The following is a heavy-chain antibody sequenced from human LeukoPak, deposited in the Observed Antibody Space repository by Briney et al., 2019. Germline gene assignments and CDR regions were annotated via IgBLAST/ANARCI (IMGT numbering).Heavy chain of an antibody. V-gene: IGHV4-59*08. Sequence: SETLSLTCSVSGDSIRDYYWSWVRQPPGKGLEFIGYTYYSGSTNYNPSLKSRVTMSVDTSKKQFSLKLTSATAADTAMYYCASLPLHCSSINCFHDSFDIWGQGTMVTVSS. CDR3: ASLPLHCSSINCFHDSFDI. D-gene: IGHD2-2*01. J-gene: IGHJ3*02. CDR2: TYYSGST. CDR1: GDSIRDYY.